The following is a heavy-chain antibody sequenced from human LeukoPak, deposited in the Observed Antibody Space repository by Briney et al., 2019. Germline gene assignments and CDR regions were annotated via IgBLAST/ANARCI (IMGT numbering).Heavy chain of an antibody. CDR1: GGSISSYY. Sequence: PSETLSLTCTVSGGSISSYYWSWIRQPPGKGLEWIGYIYYSGSTNYNPSLKSRVTISVDTSKNQFSLKLSSVTAADTAVYYCARGGIHGGVYWGQGTLVTVSS. CDR3: ARGGIHGGVY. V-gene: IGHV4-59*08. D-gene: IGHD1-14*01. J-gene: IGHJ4*02. CDR2: IYYSGST.